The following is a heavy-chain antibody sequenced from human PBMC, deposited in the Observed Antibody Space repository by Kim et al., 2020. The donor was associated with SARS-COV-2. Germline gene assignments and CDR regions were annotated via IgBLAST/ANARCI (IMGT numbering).Heavy chain of an antibody. D-gene: IGHD6-6*01. Sequence: GGSLRLSCTASGFTFGDYAMSWVRQAPGKGLEWVGFIRSKAYGGTTEYAASVKGRFTISRDDSKSIAYLQMNSLKTEDTAVYYCTRVPSLVGQSGYYYYYMDVWGKGTTVTVSS. J-gene: IGHJ6*03. CDR1: GFTFGDYA. CDR3: TRVPSLVGQSGYYYYYMDV. V-gene: IGHV3-49*04. CDR2: IRSKAYGGTT.